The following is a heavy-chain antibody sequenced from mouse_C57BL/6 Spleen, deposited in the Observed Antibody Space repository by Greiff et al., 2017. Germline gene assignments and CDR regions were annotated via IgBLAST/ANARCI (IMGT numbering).Heavy chain of an antibody. V-gene: IGHV1-69*01. D-gene: IGHD2-1*01. J-gene: IGHJ4*01. Sequence: VQLQQPGAELVMPGASVKLSCKASGYTFTSYWMHWVKQRPGQGLEWIGEIDPSDSYTNYNQKFKGKSTLTVYKSSSTAYMQLSSLTSEDSAVYYSAKGNYGNYGDAMDYWGQGTSVTVSS. CDR2: IDPSDSYT. CDR3: AKGNYGNYGDAMDY. CDR1: GYTFTSYW.